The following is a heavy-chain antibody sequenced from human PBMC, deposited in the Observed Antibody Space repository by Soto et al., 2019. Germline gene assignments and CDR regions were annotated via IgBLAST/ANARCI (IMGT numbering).Heavy chain of an antibody. Sequence: PSETLSLTCAVSGGSFSGYIWTWIRQTPGKGLQWIGQINHSGSSIYNPSLKNRVTISTMSNNKFSLELSSVTAADTAVYYCARSREMYYYDSSGYYAHWGQGTLVTVSS. CDR1: GGSFSGYI. J-gene: IGHJ4*02. V-gene: IGHV4-34*01. CDR2: INHSGSS. D-gene: IGHD3-22*01. CDR3: ARSREMYYYDSSGYYAH.